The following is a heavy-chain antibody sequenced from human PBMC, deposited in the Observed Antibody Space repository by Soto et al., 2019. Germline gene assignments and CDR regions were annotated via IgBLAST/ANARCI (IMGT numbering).Heavy chain of an antibody. V-gene: IGHV3-23*01. CDR3: AKTATGWFSAFDI. J-gene: IGHJ3*02. CDR1: GFTFSSYA. CDR2: ISGSGGTT. D-gene: IGHD6-19*01. Sequence: EVQLLESGGGLVQPGGSLRLSCAASGFTFSSYAMSWVRQAPGKGLEWVSAISGSGGTTYYADSVKGRFTFSRDNSKNALYLQMNSLRAEDTAVYYCAKTATGWFSAFDIWGQGKMVTGSS.